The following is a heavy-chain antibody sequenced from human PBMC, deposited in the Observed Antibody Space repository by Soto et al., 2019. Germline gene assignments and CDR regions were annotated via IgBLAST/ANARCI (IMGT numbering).Heavy chain of an antibody. Sequence: QVQLVQSGAEVKKPGASVKVSFKTSGYNFTTYGVTWVRQAPGQGLEWMGWISGHNGHTNYAQTFQGRVTMTTDTSTTTAYMERRRLRSDDTAVYYCARYQPYSTGYYYFDPWGKGTLAIVTS. V-gene: IGHV1-18*01. D-gene: IGHD6-19*01. CDR2: ISGHNGHT. CDR1: GYNFTTYG. J-gene: IGHJ4*02. CDR3: ARYQPYSTGYYYFDP.